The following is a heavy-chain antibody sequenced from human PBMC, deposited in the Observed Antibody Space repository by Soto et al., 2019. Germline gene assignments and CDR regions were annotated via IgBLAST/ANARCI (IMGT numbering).Heavy chain of an antibody. Sequence: GGSLRLSCAASGFTFSNNWMHWVRQAPGKGLVWVSRIDTYGSATKYADSVKGRFTISRDNAKDTMSLQMNSLRAEDMAVYYCARVLKSSGWDNDVFDIWGQGTMVTVSS. CDR1: GFTFSNNW. V-gene: IGHV3-74*03. CDR2: IDTYGSAT. J-gene: IGHJ3*02. D-gene: IGHD6-19*01. CDR3: ARVLKSSGWDNDVFDI.